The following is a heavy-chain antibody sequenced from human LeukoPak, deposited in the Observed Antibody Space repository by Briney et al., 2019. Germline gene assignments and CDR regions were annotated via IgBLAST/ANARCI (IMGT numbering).Heavy chain of an antibody. V-gene: IGHV1-69*13. Sequence: SVKVSCKVSGGTFTSYAISWMRHAPGQGLEWMGGIIPIFGTANYAQKFQGRVTFTADESTSTTYMELRSLRSEHTAVYDGARVNSGYSSGWYDYWGQGTLVTVSS. CDR1: GGTFTSYA. CDR3: ARVNSGYSSGWYDY. CDR2: IIPIFGTA. D-gene: IGHD6-19*01. J-gene: IGHJ4*02.